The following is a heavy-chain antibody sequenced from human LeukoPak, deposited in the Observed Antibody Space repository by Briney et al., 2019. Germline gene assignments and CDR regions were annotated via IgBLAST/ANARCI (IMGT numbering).Heavy chain of an antibody. CDR1: AFTLSDYY. Sequence: GGSLRPACAASAFTLSDYYMSWIRQAPGKGLEWVSYSSSSGSTTYYADSVKGRFAISRDNAKNSLYLQMNSLRAEDTAVYSCARRRDVIDYWGHGTLVTVSS. V-gene: IGHV3-11*01. CDR2: SSSSGSTT. J-gene: IGHJ4*01. CDR3: ARRRDVIDY.